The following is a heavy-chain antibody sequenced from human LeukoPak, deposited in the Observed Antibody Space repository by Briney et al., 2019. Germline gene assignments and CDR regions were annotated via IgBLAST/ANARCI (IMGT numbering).Heavy chain of an antibody. J-gene: IGHJ4*02. CDR2: ISSSSSYI. Sequence: GGSLRLSCAASGFTFSSYSMNWVRQAPGKGLEWVSSISSSSSYIYYADSVKGRFTISRDNAKNSLYLKMNSLRAEDTAVYYCARDDSVGVFDYWGQGTLVTVSS. D-gene: IGHD2-21*01. CDR3: ARDDSVGVFDY. V-gene: IGHV3-21*01. CDR1: GFTFSSYS.